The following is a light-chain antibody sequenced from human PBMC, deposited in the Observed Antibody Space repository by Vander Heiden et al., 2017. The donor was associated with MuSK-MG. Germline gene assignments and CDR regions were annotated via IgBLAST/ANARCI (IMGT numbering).Light chain of an antibody. J-gene: IGKJ3*01. CDR2: DAS. Sequence: EIVLTQSPATLSLSPGERATLSCRASQSVSIYLAWYQQRPGQSPRLLIYDASNRATGIPARFSGPGYGTDFTLTISSLEPEDFAVYYCQQRGCGPRRFTFGPGTKVEIK. V-gene: IGKV3-11*01. CDR3: QQRGCGPRRFT. CDR1: QSVSIY.